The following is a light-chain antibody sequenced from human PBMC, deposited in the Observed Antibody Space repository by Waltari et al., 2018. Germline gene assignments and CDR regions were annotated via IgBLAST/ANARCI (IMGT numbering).Light chain of an antibody. CDR1: SSDVGRHDS. CDR3: SSQSIDDVLI. Sequence: QSALTQPASVSGSPGQSITISCTGSSSDVGRHDSVSWYQDHPGQAPKVIIFDVNNRPSGVSDRFSASKSGNTASLTTSGLQAEDEATYYCSSQSIDDVLIFGGGTKLTVL. CDR2: DVN. V-gene: IGLV2-14*03. J-gene: IGLJ2*01.